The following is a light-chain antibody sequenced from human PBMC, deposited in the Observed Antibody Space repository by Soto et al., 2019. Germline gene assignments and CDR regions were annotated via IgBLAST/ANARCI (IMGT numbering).Light chain of an antibody. V-gene: IGKV1-5*01. CDR2: DAS. CDR1: HSISSW. CDR3: PQSTGXPFT. J-gene: IGKJ5*01. Sequence: DIQMTQSPSTLSASVGYRCTITCRASHSISSWLAWYHKKPGKAPKLLIYDASSLESGVPSRFSGSGYGTEFTLTISSLPPDYFVTYSPPQSTGXPFTCGYGTRL.